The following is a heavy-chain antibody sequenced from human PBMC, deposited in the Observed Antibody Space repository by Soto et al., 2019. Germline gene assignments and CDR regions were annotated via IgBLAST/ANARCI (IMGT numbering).Heavy chain of an antibody. CDR2: IYSGGST. Sequence: PSETLSLTCAVYGGSFSGYYWSWIRQPPGKGLEWVSVIYSGGSTYYADSVKGRFTISRHNSKNTLYLQMNSLRAEDTAVYYCARDRNLGWFDPWGQGTLVTVSS. J-gene: IGHJ5*02. V-gene: IGHV3-53*04. CDR1: GGSFSGYY. CDR3: ARDRNLGWFDP.